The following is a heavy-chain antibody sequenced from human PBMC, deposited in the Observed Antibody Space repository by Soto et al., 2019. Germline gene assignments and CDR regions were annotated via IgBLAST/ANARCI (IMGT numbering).Heavy chain of an antibody. CDR3: ARGPGDSSGYYLDY. CDR1: GGSFSGYY. CDR2: INHSGST. V-gene: IGHV4-34*01. J-gene: IGHJ4*02. Sequence: SETLSLTCAVYGGSFSGYYWSWIRQPPGKGLEWIGEINHSGSTNYNPSLKSRVTISVDTSKNQFSLKLSSVTAADTAVYYCARGPGDSSGYYLDYWGQGTLVT. D-gene: IGHD3-22*01.